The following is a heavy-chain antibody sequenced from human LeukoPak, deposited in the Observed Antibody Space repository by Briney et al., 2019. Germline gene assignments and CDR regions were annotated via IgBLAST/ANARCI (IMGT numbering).Heavy chain of an antibody. D-gene: IGHD1-26*01. Sequence: SETLSLTCTVSGGSISSDNYFWTWIRQSAGKGLEFIGRVFTRGTTDPNPSFKSRVTISLDTSKNQFSLKLSSVTAADTAIYYCAKEPAGTYYRFDPWGQGILVTVSS. CDR1: GGSISSDNYF. CDR3: AKEPAGTYYRFDP. CDR2: VFTRGTT. J-gene: IGHJ5*02. V-gene: IGHV4-61*02.